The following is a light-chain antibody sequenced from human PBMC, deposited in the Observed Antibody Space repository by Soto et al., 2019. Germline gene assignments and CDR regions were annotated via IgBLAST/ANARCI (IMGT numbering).Light chain of an antibody. V-gene: IGLV2-14*01. CDR1: SSDVGGYNY. CDR3: SSYTDRQSYL. Sequence: QSVLTQPASVSGSPGQSITISCTGTSSDVGGYNYVSWYQQHPGKAPKLMIYEVSSRPSGVSNRFSGSKSGNTASLTISGLQAEDEADYYCSSYTDRQSYLFGTGTKVTVL. CDR2: EVS. J-gene: IGLJ1*01.